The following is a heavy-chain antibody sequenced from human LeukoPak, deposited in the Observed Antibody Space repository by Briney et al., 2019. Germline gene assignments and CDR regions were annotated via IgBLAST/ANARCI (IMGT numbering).Heavy chain of an antibody. D-gene: IGHD1-14*01. J-gene: IGHJ4*02. V-gene: IGHV3-21*01. CDR1: GFTFSSYS. CDR3: ARDSPEGYYFDY. Sequence: GGSLRLSCAASGFTFSSYSMNWVRQAPGKGLEWVSSISSSSSYIYYADSVKGRFTISRDNAKSSLYLQMNSLRAEDTALYYCARDSPEGYYFDYWGQGTLVTVSS. CDR2: ISSSSSYI.